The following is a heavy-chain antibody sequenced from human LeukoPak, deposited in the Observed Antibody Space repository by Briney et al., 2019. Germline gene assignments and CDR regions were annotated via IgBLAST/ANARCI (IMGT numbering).Heavy chain of an antibody. CDR3: ARGAAATY. CDR1: GGSINSGSYY. V-gene: IGHV4-61*02. J-gene: IGHJ4*02. CDR2: IYTSGST. Sequence: SETLSLTCTVSGGSINSGSYYWNWIRQPAGKGLEWIGRIYTSGSTEYNPSLKSRVTISVDTSKNQFSLKLTSVTAADTAVYYCARGAAATYWGQGTLVTVSS. D-gene: IGHD6-13*01.